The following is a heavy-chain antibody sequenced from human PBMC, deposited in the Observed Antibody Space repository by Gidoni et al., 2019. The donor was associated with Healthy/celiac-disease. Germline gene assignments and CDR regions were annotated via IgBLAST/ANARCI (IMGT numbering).Heavy chain of an antibody. CDR3: ARDRDYYGSGFDY. CDR2: ISYDGSNK. V-gene: IGHV3-30-3*01. Sequence: ASGFTFSSYAMHWVRQAPGKGLEWVAVISYDGSNKYYADSVKGRFTISRDNSKNTLYLQMNSLRAEDTAVYYCARDRDYYGSGFDYWGQGTLVTVSS. CDR1: GFTFSSYA. D-gene: IGHD3-10*01. J-gene: IGHJ4*02.